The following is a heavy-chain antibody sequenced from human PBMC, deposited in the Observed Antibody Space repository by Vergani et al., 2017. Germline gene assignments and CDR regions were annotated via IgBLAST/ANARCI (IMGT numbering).Heavy chain of an antibody. Sequence: QVQLQESGPGLVKPSQTLSLSCTVSGGSVRTSIGYYWTWIRQPAGKTLEWSGEIFSSGTTNYNPSFKNRVTMSVDTSKNQFSLKLNSVTAADRAVYYCASRPTQCRRTSCLGPPFDFWGPGILVTVSS. J-gene: IGHJ4*02. V-gene: IGHV4-61*02. CDR2: IFSSGTT. D-gene: IGHD2-2*01. CDR3: ASRPTQCRRTSCLGPPFDF. CDR1: GGSVRTSIGYY.